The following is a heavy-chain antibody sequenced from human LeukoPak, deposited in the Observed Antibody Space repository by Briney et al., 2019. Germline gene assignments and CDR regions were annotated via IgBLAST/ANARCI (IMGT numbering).Heavy chain of an antibody. Sequence: GASVKVSCKASGGTFSSYAISWVRQAPGQGLEWMGGIIPIFGTANYAQKFQGRVTITADESTSTAYMELSSLRSEDTAVYYCARRWFGEEGFDYWGQGTLVTVSS. D-gene: IGHD3-10*01. CDR2: IIPIFGTA. J-gene: IGHJ4*02. V-gene: IGHV1-69*13. CDR1: GGTFSSYA. CDR3: ARRWFGEEGFDY.